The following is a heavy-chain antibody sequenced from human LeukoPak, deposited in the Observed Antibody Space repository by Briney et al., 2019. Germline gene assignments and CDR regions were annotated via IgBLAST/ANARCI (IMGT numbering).Heavy chain of an antibody. CDR2: ISYDGSSE. Sequence: GGFLRLSCAVSGFTFGNYGMHWVRQAPGKGLEWVALISYDGSSEYYAGSVKGRFTISRDNAKNSLYLQMNSLRAEDTAVYYCARDRGWRSSGYYLYYFDFWGQGTLVTVSS. CDR1: GFTFGNYG. J-gene: IGHJ4*02. CDR3: ARDRGWRSSGYYLYYFDF. V-gene: IGHV3-33*08. D-gene: IGHD3-22*01.